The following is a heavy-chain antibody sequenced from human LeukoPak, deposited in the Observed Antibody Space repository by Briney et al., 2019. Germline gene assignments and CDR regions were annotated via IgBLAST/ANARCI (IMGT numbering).Heavy chain of an antibody. D-gene: IGHD3-16*01. CDR2: ILASGSPA. J-gene: IGHJ4*02. CDR1: GFTFSSYA. Sequence: GGSLRLSCAASGFTFSSYAMSWVRQAPGKGLQWVANILASGSPAYYADSVKGRFIISRDNSKNTVYLQMNSLRVEDTAIYYCAKWPEGAMDYFDYWGQGTLVTVSS. CDR3: AKWPEGAMDYFDY. V-gene: IGHV3-23*05.